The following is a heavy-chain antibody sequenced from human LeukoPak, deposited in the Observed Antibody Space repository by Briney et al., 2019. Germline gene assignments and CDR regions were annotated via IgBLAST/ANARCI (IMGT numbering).Heavy chain of an antibody. V-gene: IGHV5-51*01. CDR1: GSSFTDYR. CDR3: ARHIVTGTSSFYAFDL. CDR2: IYPRDSDT. D-gene: IGHD1-7*01. Sequence: KPGESPQISCQGSGSSFTDYRIGWVRQLAGKGLEWMGIIYPRDSDTRYSPSFQGQVTISADRSISTAYLQWSSLKASDTAIYYCARHIVTGTSSFYAFDLWGQGTMVTVSS. J-gene: IGHJ3*01.